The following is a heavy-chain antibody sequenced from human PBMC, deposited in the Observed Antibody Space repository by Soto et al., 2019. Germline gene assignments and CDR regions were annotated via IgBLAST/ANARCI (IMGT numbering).Heavy chain of an antibody. CDR2: IYHSGAT. D-gene: IGHD3-10*01. CDR1: GDSITSGDYS. V-gene: IGHV4-30-2*01. Sequence: LSLTCAVSGDSITSGDYSWSWIRQPPGRGLEWIGYIYHSGATYTNPSLKSRVTISVDTSKSQFSLRLSSVTAADTAVYSCARGRAGMLDYWGQGTLVTVSS. J-gene: IGHJ4*02. CDR3: ARGRAGMLDY.